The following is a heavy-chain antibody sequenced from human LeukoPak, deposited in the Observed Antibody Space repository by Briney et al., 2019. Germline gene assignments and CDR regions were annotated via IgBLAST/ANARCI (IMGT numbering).Heavy chain of an antibody. CDR2: IYYSGST. CDR1: GGSISSSSYY. CDR3: ARQLTVGGFDY. Sequence: SETLSLTCTVSGGSISSSSYYWGWIRQPPGKGLEWIGSIYYSGSTYYNPSLKSRVTISVDTSKNQFSLKLSSVTAADTAVYYCARQLTVGGFDYWGQGTLVTVSS. V-gene: IGHV4-39*01. D-gene: IGHD1-26*01. J-gene: IGHJ4*02.